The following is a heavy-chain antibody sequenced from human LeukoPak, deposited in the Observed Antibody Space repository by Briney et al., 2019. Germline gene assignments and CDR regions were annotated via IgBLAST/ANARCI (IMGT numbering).Heavy chain of an antibody. CDR2: ISYDGSNK. V-gene: IGHV3-30*18. J-gene: IGHJ4*02. Sequence: PGRSLRLSCAASGFTFSSYGMNWVRQAPGKGLEWVAVISYDGSNKYYADSVKGRFTISRDNSKNTLYLQMNSLRAEDTAVYYCAKVKNYYDSSGPFDYWGQGTLVTVSS. D-gene: IGHD3-22*01. CDR3: AKVKNYYDSSGPFDY. CDR1: GFTFSSYG.